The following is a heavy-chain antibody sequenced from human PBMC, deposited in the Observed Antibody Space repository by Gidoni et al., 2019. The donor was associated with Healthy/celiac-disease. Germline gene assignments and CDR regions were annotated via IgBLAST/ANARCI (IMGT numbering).Heavy chain of an antibody. CDR2: ISYCGSNK. CDR3: AKEIPPQSYYYYGMDV. CDR1: GFTFSSYG. V-gene: IGHV3-30*18. J-gene: IGHJ6*02. Sequence: QVQLLESGGGGVQPGRSLRLSCEASGFTFSSYGMHWVRQAPGKGLEWVAVISYCGSNKYYADSVKGRFTISRDNSKNTLYLQMNSLRAEDTAVYYCAKEIPPQSYYYYGMDVWGQGTTVTVSS.